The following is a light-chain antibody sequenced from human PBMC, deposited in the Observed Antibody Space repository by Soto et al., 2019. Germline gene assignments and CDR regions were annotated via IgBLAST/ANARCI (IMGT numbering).Light chain of an antibody. CDR1: SSHVGSYNL. Sequence: QASSVSGSARPPPPSPYTASSSHVGSYNLVSWYQQHPGKAPKLMIYDVSKRPSGVSNRSSGYKYAPTASLTISGLQADDEADYYCWSYGLRSTDVFGTWPAVTVL. CDR3: WSYGLRSTDV. J-gene: IGLJ1*01. CDR2: DVS. V-gene: IGLV2-23*02.